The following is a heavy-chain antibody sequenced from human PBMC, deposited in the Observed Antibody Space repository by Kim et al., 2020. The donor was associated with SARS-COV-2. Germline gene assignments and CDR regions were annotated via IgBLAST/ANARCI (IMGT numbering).Heavy chain of an antibody. Sequence: GGSLRLSCAASGFAFSDYYMSWIRQAPGKGLEWVSYTISSGSNVYYADSVKGRFTISRDNAKNSLYLQMNSLRAEDTAVYYCARLTTWGSGYYYHGLDAWGQGTTVTVSS. CDR2: TISSGSNV. J-gene: IGHJ6*02. CDR3: ARLTTWGSGYYYHGLDA. V-gene: IGHV3-11*01. CDR1: GFAFSDYY. D-gene: IGHD7-27*01.